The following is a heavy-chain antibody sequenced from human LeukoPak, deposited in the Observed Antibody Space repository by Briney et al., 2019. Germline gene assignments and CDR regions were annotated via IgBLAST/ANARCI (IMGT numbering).Heavy chain of an antibody. CDR3: ARGGITPFDY. J-gene: IGHJ4*02. D-gene: IGHD6-13*01. CDR2: IYYSGST. CDR1: GGSVSSGSYY. V-gene: IGHV4-61*01. Sequence: SETLSLTCTVSGGSVSSGSYYWSWIRQPPGKGLEWIGHIYYSGSTNYNPSLKSRVTISVDTSKNQFSLKLSSVTAADTAVYYCARGGITPFDYWGQGTLVTVSS.